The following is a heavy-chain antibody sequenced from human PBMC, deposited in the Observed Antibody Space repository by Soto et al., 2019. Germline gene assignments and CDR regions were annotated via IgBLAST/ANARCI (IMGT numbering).Heavy chain of an antibody. Sequence: VQLVESGGGLVKPGGSLRLSCAASGFTFTDYYMSWIRQAPGKGLEWVSYISSSGTYTNADSVKGRFTISRDNAKNSLYLQMNSLRADDTAVYYCARKLRRTYGMDVWGQGTTVTVSS. CDR1: GFTFTDYY. CDR3: ARKLRRTYGMDV. J-gene: IGHJ6*02. V-gene: IGHV3-11*05. CDR2: ISSSGTYT.